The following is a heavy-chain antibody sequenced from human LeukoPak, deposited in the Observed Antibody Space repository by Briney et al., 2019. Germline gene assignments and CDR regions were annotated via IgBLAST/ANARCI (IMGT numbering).Heavy chain of an antibody. V-gene: IGHV1-18*01. D-gene: IGHD1-26*01. J-gene: IGHJ4*02. CDR3: ASSGATLAPTYFDY. Sequence: ASVQVSFTGSGYTLTAYYIHWVRQAPGQGLEWMGWISAYNGNTNYAQKLQGRVTMTTDTSTSTAYMELRSLRSDDTAVYYCASSGATLAPTYFDYWGQGTLVTVSS. CDR2: ISAYNGNT. CDR1: GYTLTAYY.